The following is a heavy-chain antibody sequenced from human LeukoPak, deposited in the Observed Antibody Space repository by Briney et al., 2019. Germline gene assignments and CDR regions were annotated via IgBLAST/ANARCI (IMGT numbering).Heavy chain of an antibody. J-gene: IGHJ5*02. CDR2: ISSSSSYI. D-gene: IGHD3-10*01. CDR3: ASSVLLWFGESRDWFDP. Sequence: PGGSLRLSCAASGFTFSSYSMNWVRQAPGKGLEWDSSISSSSSYIYYADSVKGRFTISRDNAKNSLYLQMNSLRAEDTAVYYCASSVLLWFGESRDWFDPWGQGTLVTVSS. V-gene: IGHV3-21*01. CDR1: GFTFSSYS.